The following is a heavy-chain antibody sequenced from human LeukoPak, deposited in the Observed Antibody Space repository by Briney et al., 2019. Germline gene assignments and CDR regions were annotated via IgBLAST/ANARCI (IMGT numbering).Heavy chain of an antibody. CDR2: INPNSGGT. V-gene: IGHV1-2*02. CDR1: GYTFTGYY. Sequence: ASVKVSCKASGYTFTGYYIHWVRQAPGQGLEWMGWINPNSGGTNYAQKFQGRVTMTRDTSISTAYMELSRLRSDDTAVYYCARGRGYCSSTSCHTFDYWGQGTLVTVSS. D-gene: IGHD2-2*02. J-gene: IGHJ4*02. CDR3: ARGRGYCSSTSCHTFDY.